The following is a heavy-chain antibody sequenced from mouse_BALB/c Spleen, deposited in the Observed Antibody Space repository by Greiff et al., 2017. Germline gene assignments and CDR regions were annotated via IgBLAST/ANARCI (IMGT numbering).Heavy chain of an antibody. Sequence: EVQLQQSGPELVKPGASVKISCKASGYSFTGYYMHWVKQSHVKSLEWIGRINPYNGATSYNQNFKDKASLTVDKSSSTAYMELHSLTSEDSAVYYCATPYYGYDWYFDVWGAGTTVTVSS. D-gene: IGHD2-9*01. CDR3: ATPYYGYDWYFDV. CDR1: GYSFTGYY. J-gene: IGHJ1*01. CDR2: INPYNGAT. V-gene: IGHV1-26*01.